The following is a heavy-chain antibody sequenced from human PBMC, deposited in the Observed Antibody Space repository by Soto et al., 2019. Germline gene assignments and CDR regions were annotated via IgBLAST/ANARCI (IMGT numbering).Heavy chain of an antibody. Sequence: QLHLQESGPGLLKPSETLSLTCTVSGGSISSSAYYWGWIRQPPGKRLEWIASISYRGSTYYNPSLKSRVTISVDTSKNQFSLKLRSMTAADTAVYYCARQVEVTYFDYWGQGTLVTVSS. CDR2: ISYRGST. V-gene: IGHV4-39*01. J-gene: IGHJ4*02. CDR3: ARQVEVTYFDY. D-gene: IGHD1-1*01. CDR1: GGSISSSAYY.